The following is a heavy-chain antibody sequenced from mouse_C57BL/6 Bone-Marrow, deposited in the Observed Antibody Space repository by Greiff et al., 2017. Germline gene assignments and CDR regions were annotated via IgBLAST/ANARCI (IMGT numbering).Heavy chain of an antibody. J-gene: IGHJ2*01. CDR1: GYTFTSYW. V-gene: IGHV1-69*01. CDR3: ARDGYDAFDY. D-gene: IGHD2-2*01. Sequence: VKLVESGAELVMPGASVKLSCKASGYTFTSYWMHWVKQRPGQGLEWIGEIDPSDSYTNYNQTFKGKSTLTVDKSSSTAYMQLSSLTSEDSAVYYCARDGYDAFDYWGQGTTLTVSS. CDR2: IDPSDSYT.